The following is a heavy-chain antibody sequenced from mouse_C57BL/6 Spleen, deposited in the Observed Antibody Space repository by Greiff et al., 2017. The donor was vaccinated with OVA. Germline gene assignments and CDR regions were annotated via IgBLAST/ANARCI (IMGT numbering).Heavy chain of an antibody. CDR2: ISDGGSYT. CDR3: ARSLGSTWFAY. CDR1: GFTFSSYA. Sequence: EVKLMESGGGLVKPGGSLKLSCAASGFTFSSYAMSWVRQTPEKRLEWVATISDGGSYTYYPDNVKGRFTISRDNAKNNLYLQMSHLKSEDTAMYYCARSLGSTWFAYWGQGTLVTVSA. V-gene: IGHV5-4*03. J-gene: IGHJ3*01. D-gene: IGHD1-1*01.